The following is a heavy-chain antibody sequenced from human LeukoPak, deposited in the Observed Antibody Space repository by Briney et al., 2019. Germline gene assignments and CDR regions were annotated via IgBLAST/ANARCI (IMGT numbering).Heavy chain of an antibody. D-gene: IGHD3-22*01. J-gene: IGHJ4*02. Sequence: GGSLRLSCAASGFTFSSYWMSWVRQAPGKGLEWVANIKQDGSEKYYVDSVKGRFTISRDNAKNSLYLQMNSLRAEDTAVYYCASDWYYYDSSGYSWGQGTLVTVSS. CDR2: IKQDGSEK. CDR3: ASDWYYYDSSGYS. V-gene: IGHV3-7*01. CDR1: GFTFSSYW.